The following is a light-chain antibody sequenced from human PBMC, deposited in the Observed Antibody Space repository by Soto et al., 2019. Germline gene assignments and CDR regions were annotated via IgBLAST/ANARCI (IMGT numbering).Light chain of an antibody. CDR1: SSNIGSNT. J-gene: IGLJ1*01. CDR3: AAWDDSLNGPLYV. CDR2: SNN. V-gene: IGLV1-44*01. Sequence: QSVLTQPPSASGTPGLRVTISCSGSSSNIGSNTVNWYQQLPGTAPKLLIYSNNQRPSGVPDRFSGSKSGTSASLAISGLQSEDEADYYCAAWDDSLNGPLYVFGTGTKV.